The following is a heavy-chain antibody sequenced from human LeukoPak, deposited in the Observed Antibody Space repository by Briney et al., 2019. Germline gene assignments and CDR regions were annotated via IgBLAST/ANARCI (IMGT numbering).Heavy chain of an antibody. J-gene: IGHJ4*02. CDR2: INTQGTYT. CDR3: VIDLGDYNDF. D-gene: IGHD2-15*01. V-gene: IGHV3-74*01. CDR1: GTTFSSYW. Sequence: GGSLRLSCAVSGTTFSSYWMHWVRQAPGRGLLWVSRINTQGTYTNYADSVKGRFTISRDNAKNTLYLQMSSLRADDTAVYYCVIDLGDYNDFWGQGTLVSVSS.